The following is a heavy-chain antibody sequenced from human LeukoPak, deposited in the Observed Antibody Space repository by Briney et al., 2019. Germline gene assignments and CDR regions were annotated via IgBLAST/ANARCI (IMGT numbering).Heavy chain of an antibody. CDR3: AKAPVAPKYYFDY. D-gene: IGHD6-19*01. Sequence: GASLRLSCAASGFTFSSYAMSWVRQAPGKGLEWVSAISGSGGCTYYADSVKGRFTISRDNSKNTLYLQMNSLRAEDTAVYYCAKAPVAPKYYFDYWGQGTLVTVSS. CDR2: ISGSGGCT. CDR1: GFTFSSYA. J-gene: IGHJ4*02. V-gene: IGHV3-23*01.